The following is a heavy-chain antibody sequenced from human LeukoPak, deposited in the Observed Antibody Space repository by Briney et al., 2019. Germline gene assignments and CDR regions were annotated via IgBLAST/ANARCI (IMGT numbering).Heavy chain of an antibody. CDR3: ARASGGVGFDY. J-gene: IGHJ4*02. Sequence: SETLSLTCAVSGDSISGSRWWSWVRQPPGKGLEWIGEIYHSGITNYNPSLKSRVTISVDKSKNQFSLKLSSVTAADTAVYYCARASGGVGFDYWGQGTLVTVSS. D-gene: IGHD3-16*01. V-gene: IGHV4-4*02. CDR2: IYHSGIT. CDR1: GDSISGSRW.